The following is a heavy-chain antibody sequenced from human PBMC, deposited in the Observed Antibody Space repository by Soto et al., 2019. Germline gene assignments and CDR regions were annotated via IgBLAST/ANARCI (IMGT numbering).Heavy chain of an antibody. J-gene: IGHJ6*02. Sequence: ASVKASCKASGVALSSYAISWVRHVPEQGLEWMGGIIPLFGTANYAQKFQGRVTITADESTSIAYMELSSLRSDDTAVYYCARGSYYYDTSGTRLPYYYYGMDVWGQGTTVTVSS. D-gene: IGHD3-22*01. CDR3: ARGSYYYDTSGTRLPYYYYGMDV. CDR1: GVALSSYA. V-gene: IGHV1-69*13. CDR2: IIPLFGTA.